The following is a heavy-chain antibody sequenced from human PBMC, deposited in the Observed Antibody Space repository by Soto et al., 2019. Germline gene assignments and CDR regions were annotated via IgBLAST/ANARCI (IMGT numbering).Heavy chain of an antibody. D-gene: IGHD6-13*01. V-gene: IGHV4-31*03. CDR1: GGSISSGGYY. CDR3: ARSRQPRRYYYYGMDV. CDR2: IYYSGST. Sequence: SETLSLTCTVPGGSISSGGYYWSWLRQHPGKGLEWIGYIYYSGSTYYNPSLKSRVTISVDTSKNQFSLKLSSVTAADTAVYYCARSRQPRRYYYYGMDVWGQGTTVTVSS. J-gene: IGHJ6*02.